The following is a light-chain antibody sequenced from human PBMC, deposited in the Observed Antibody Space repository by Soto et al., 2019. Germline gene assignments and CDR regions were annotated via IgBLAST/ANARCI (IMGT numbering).Light chain of an antibody. CDR2: DVS. CDR1: SSDVGGYNF. CDR3: CSYAGSYTLWV. V-gene: IGLV2-11*01. J-gene: IGLJ7*01. Sequence: QSVLTQPRSVSGSPGQSVAISCTGTSSDVGGYNFVSWYQQHPGKAPKLIIYDVSKRPSGVPDRFSGSKSDNTASLTLSGLQAEDEADYYCCSYAGSYTLWVFGGGTQLTVL.